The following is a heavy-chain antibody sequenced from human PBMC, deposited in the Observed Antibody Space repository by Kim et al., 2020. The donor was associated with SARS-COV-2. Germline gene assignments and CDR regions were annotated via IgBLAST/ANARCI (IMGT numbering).Heavy chain of an antibody. CDR2: ISYSGST. CDR3: ARSQSGFTALFDY. CDR1: GGSINSYY. D-gene: IGHD2-21*02. J-gene: IGHJ4*02. V-gene: IGHV4-59*08. Sequence: SETLSLTCTVSGGSINSYYWSWIRQPPGKGLEWIGYISYSGSTNYNPSLKSRVTISVDTSKNQFSLKLSSVTAADTAVYYCARSQSGFTALFDYWGQGTL.